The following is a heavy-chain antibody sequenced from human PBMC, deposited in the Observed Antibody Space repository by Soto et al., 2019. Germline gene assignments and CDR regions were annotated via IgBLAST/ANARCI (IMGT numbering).Heavy chain of an antibody. CDR3: ARALVPDYDILTGDPLYFDY. CDR1: GFTFSSYA. CDR2: ISYDGSNK. J-gene: IGHJ4*02. Sequence: ESGGGVVQPGRSLRLSCAASGFTFSSYAMHWVRQAPGKGLEWVAVISYDGSNKYYADSVKGRFTISRDNSKNTLYLQMTSLRAEDTAVYYCARALVPDYDILTGDPLYFDYWGEGTLVTVSS. V-gene: IGHV3-30-3*01. D-gene: IGHD3-9*01.